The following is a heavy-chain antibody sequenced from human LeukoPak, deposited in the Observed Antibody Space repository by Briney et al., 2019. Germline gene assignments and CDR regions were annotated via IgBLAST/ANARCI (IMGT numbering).Heavy chain of an antibody. V-gene: IGHV3-11*04. J-gene: IGHJ5*02. CDR2: ISSSGSTI. Sequence: PGGSLRLSCAASGFTFSDYYMSWIRQAPGKGLEWVSYISSSGSTIYYADSVKGRFTISRDNSKNTLYLQMNSLRAEDTAVYYCAKDHDSSGYYRAWGQGTLVTVSP. D-gene: IGHD3-22*01. CDR3: AKDHDSSGYYRA. CDR1: GFTFSDYY.